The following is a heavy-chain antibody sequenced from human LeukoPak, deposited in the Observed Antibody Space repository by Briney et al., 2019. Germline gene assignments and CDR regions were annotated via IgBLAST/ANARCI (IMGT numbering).Heavy chain of an antibody. Sequence: ASVKVSCKASRYTFSSYDINWVREAAGQGLEWMGWINPNTGRTGFAQKFQGGLTMTRDTSISTAYMELSSLRSEDTAVYYCARLSQTPDYYSSGGYYYIGYWGQGTPVTVSS. J-gene: IGHJ4*02. CDR1: RYTFSSYD. CDR2: INPNTGRT. CDR3: ARLSQTPDYYSSGGYYYIGY. V-gene: IGHV1-8*01. D-gene: IGHD3-22*01.